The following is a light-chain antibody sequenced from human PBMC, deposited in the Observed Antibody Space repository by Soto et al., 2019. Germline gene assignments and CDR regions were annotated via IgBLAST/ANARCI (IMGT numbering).Light chain of an antibody. V-gene: IGLV1-51*01. Sequence: QSVLTQPPSVSAAPGQKVTISCSGSSSNIGNNYVSWYQQFPGTAPKLLIYDNNKRPSGIPDRFSGSKSGTSATLDITGLQAGDEADYYCGTWHSSLSAGGVFGTGTKLTVL. CDR2: DNN. CDR1: SSNIGNNY. J-gene: IGLJ1*01. CDR3: GTWHSSLSAGGV.